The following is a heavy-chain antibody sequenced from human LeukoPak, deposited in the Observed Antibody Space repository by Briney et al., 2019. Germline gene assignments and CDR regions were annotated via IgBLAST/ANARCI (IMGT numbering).Heavy chain of an antibody. CDR2: INHSGST. Sequence: SETLSLTCAVYGGSFSGYYWSWIRQPPGKGLEWIGEINHSGSTNYNPSLKIRVTISVDTSKNQFSLKLSSVTAADTAVYYCARGRYYGSGSYYKDPGGYYYGMDVWGKGTTVTVSS. V-gene: IGHV4-34*01. CDR3: ARGRYYGSGSYYKDPGGYYYGMDV. CDR1: GGSFSGYY. J-gene: IGHJ6*04. D-gene: IGHD3-10*01.